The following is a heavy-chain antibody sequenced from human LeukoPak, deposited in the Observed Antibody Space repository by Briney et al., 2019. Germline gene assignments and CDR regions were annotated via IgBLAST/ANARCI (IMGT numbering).Heavy chain of an antibody. D-gene: IGHD3-10*01. CDR1: GYTFTRYY. J-gene: IGHJ4*02. CDR3: ARETMVRGVFPPAYDY. Sequence: ASVKVSCKASGYTFTRYYMHWVRQAPGQGLEWMGIINPSGGSTSYAQKFQGRVTMTRDTSTSTVYMELSSLRSEDTAVYYCARETMVRGVFPPAYDYWGQGTLVTVSS. V-gene: IGHV1-46*01. CDR2: INPSGGST.